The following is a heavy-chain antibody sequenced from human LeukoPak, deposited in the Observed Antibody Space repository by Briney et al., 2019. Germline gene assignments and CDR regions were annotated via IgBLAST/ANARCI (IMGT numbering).Heavy chain of an antibody. J-gene: IGHJ4*02. CDR2: MNPNSGNT. Sequence: ASVKVSCKASGYTFTSYDINWVRQATGQGLEWMGWMNPNSGNTGYAQKFQGRVTMTRNTSISTAYMELSSLRSEDTAVYYCATYQWELPSFDYWGQGTLVTVSS. CDR3: ATYQWELPSFDY. CDR1: GYTFTSYD. D-gene: IGHD1-26*01. V-gene: IGHV1-8*01.